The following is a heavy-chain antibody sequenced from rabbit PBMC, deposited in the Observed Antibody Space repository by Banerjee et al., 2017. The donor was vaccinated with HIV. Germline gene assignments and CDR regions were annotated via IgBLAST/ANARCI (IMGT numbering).Heavy chain of an antibody. V-gene: IGHV1S40*01. J-gene: IGHJ4*01. CDR1: GFSFNEFSFNSGYD. D-gene: IGHD4-1*01. CDR2: IYTGNGKT. CDR3: ARDLAGVIGWNFGW. Sequence: QSLEESGGGLVKPGASLTLTCKASGFSFNEFSFNSGYDMCWVRQAPGKGLEWVACIYTGNGKTYYASWAKGRFTISKSSSTTVTLQMTSLTAADTATYFCARDLAGVIGWNFGWWGPGTLVTVS.